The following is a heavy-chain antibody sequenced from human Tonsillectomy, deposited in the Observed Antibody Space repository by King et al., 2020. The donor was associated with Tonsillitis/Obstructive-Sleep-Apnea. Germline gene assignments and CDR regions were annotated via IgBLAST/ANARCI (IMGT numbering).Heavy chain of an antibody. CDR3: GYTEYGYYYYYMDV. J-gene: IGHJ6*03. CDR2: IYSGGDT. V-gene: IGHV3-53*01. D-gene: IGHD4-17*01. Sequence: VQLVESGGGLIQPGGSLRLSCAASGFTVSSNFMSWVRQAPGKGLEWVSVIYSGGDTFYSDSVKGRFTISRDSSKNTLSLQMNSLRAEDTAVNYCGYTEYGYYYYYMDVWGKGTTVTVSS. CDR1: GFTVSSNF.